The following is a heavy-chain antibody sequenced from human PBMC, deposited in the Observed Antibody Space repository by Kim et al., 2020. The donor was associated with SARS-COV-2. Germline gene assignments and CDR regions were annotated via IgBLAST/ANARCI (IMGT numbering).Heavy chain of an antibody. CDR3: ARWDRDYYGSGPPLGMDV. Sequence: SVKVSCKASGGTFSSYAISWVRQAPGQGLEWMGGIIPIFGTANYAQKFQGRVTITADESTSTAYMELSSLRSEDTAVYYCARWDRDYYGSGPPLGMDVWGQGTTVTVSS. J-gene: IGHJ6*02. V-gene: IGHV1-69*13. D-gene: IGHD3-10*01. CDR2: IIPIFGTA. CDR1: GGTFSSYA.